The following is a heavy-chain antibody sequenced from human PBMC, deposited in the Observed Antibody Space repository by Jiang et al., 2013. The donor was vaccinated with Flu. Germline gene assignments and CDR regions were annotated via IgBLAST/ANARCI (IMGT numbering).Heavy chain of an antibody. D-gene: IGHD3-10*01. Sequence: SQTLSLTCAISGDSVSSNSAAWNWIRQSPSRGLEWLGRTYYRSKWYNDYAVSVKSRITINPDTSKNQFSLQLNSVTPEDTAVYYCARDPTHTYGSGSYTDYWGQGTLVTVSS. CDR1: GDSVSSNSAA. V-gene: IGHV6-1*01. CDR2: TYYRSKWYN. J-gene: IGHJ4*02. CDR3: ARDPTHTYGSGSYTDY.